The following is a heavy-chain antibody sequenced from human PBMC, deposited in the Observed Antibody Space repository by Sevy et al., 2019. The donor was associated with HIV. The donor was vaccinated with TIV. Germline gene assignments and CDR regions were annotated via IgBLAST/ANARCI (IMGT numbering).Heavy chain of an antibody. J-gene: IGHJ4*02. D-gene: IGHD6-19*01. CDR2: IKSKTDGGTR. Sequence: GGSLRLSCAASGFTFSNAWMSWVRQAPGKGLEWAGRIKSKTDGGTRDYAAPLKGRFTISTDDSKNTLYLQMNSLKTEDTAVYYCTTDQHPRIAVAGTLRDYWGQGTLVTVSS. V-gene: IGHV3-15*01. CDR1: GFTFSNAW. CDR3: TTDQHPRIAVAGTLRDY.